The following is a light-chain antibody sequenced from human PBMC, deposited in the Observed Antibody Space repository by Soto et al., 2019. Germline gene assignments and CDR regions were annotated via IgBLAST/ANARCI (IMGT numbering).Light chain of an antibody. CDR2: EVS. J-gene: IGLJ1*01. CDR3: SLHTPSNTRV. CDR1: SSDVGAYDF. V-gene: IGLV2-14*03. Sequence: QSALTQPASVSGSPGQSIAISCTGTSSDVGAYDFVSWYQQHPDTAPKLLIYEVSNRPSGVSDRFSGSKSVNTATLTISGLQAEDEADYYCSLHTPSNTRVFGSGTKVTVL.